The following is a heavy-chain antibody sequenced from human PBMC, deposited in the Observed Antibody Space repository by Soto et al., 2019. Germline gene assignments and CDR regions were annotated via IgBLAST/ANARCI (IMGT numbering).Heavy chain of an antibody. J-gene: IGHJ6*02. V-gene: IGHV3-23*01. CDR3: AKGEPWASASSSSSWSPDYYYYYGMDV. CDR1: GFTFSSYA. D-gene: IGHD6-13*01. Sequence: QPGGSLRLSCAASGFTFSSYAMSWVRQAPGKGLEWVSAISGSGGSTYYADSVKGRFTISRDNSKNTLYLQMNSLRAEDTAVYYCAKGEPWASASSSSSWSPDYYYYYGMDVWGQGTTVTVSS. CDR2: ISGSGGST.